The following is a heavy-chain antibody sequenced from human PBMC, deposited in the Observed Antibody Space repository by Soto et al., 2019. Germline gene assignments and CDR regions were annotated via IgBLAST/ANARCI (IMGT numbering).Heavy chain of an antibody. CDR3: ARGSDSSGFNYFDY. CDR2: INHSGST. CDR1: GGSFSGYY. J-gene: IGHJ4*02. V-gene: IGHV4-34*01. D-gene: IGHD6-19*01. Sequence: SETLSLSCAVYGGSFSGYYWSWIRQPPGKGLEWIGEINHSGSTNYNPSLKSRVTISVDTSKNQFSLKLSSVTAADTAVYYCARGSDSSGFNYFDYWGQGTLVTVSS.